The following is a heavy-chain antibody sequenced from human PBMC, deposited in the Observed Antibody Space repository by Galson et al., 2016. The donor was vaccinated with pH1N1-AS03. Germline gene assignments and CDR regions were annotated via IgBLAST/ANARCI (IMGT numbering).Heavy chain of an antibody. Sequence: QSGAEVTKAGEPLKISCRGSGSRFRTYWIGWVRQVPGRGLECMGIVYPDDSDVIYMSSFEGQVTISADKSSGAAYLEWRSLNVSDNGMYYCARHDYGDYVGWFDPWGQGTLVTVSS. CDR1: GSRFRTYW. CDR2: VYPDDSDV. V-gene: IGHV5-51*01. D-gene: IGHD4-17*01. CDR3: ARHDYGDYVGWFDP. J-gene: IGHJ5*02.